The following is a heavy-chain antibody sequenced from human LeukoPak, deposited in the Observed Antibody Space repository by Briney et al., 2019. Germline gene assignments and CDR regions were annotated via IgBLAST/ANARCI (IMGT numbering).Heavy chain of an antibody. V-gene: IGHV4-38-2*02. CDR3: ARTLGYDYVWGSYRQQYYFDY. J-gene: IGHJ4*02. D-gene: IGHD3-16*02. Sequence: SETLSLTCTVSGYSISSGYYWGWIRQPPGKGLEWIGSIYHSGSTYYNPSLKSRVTISVDTSKNQFSLKLSSVTAADTAVYYCARTLGYDYVWGSYRQQYYFDYWGQGTLVTVSS. CDR1: GYSISSGYY. CDR2: IYHSGST.